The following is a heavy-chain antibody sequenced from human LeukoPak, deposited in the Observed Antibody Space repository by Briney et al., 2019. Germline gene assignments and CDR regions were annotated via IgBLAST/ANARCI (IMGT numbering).Heavy chain of an antibody. CDR2: IIPLLDTA. J-gene: IGHJ6*03. CDR3: ARRGGTTETKWYYMDV. CDR1: GYTLTELS. V-gene: IGHV1-69*06. D-gene: IGHD1-1*01. Sequence: SVKVSCKVSGYTLTELSMHWVRQAPGQGLEWMGGIIPLLDTANYAQRFQGRVTITADKSTSTAYMELSSLRSEDTAVYYCARRGGTTETKWYYMDVWGKGTTVTVSS.